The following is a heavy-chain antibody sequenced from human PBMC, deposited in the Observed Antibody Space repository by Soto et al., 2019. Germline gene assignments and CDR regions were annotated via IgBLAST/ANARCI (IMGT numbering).Heavy chain of an antibody. CDR1: GYTFTSYA. D-gene: IGHD3-9*01. CDR2: INAGNGNT. V-gene: IGHV1-3*01. Sequence: GASVKVSCKASGYTFTSYAMHWVRQAPGQRLEWMGWINAGNGNTKYSQKFQGRVTITRDTSASTAYMELSSLRSEDTAVYYCARSSATIRYVFQQWGQGTLVTVSS. CDR3: ARSSATIRYVFQQ. J-gene: IGHJ1*01.